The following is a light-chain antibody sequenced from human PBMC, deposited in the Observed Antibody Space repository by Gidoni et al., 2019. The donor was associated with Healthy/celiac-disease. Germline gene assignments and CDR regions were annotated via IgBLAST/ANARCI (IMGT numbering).Light chain of an antibody. J-gene: IGLJ1*01. CDR3: QVWDSSSDHPNYV. CDR2: YDS. V-gene: IGLV3-21*04. CDR1: NIGSKS. Sequence: SSVLTQPPSVSVAPGKTARITCGGNNIGSKSVHCYQQKPGQAPVLVIYYDSDRPSGIPERFSGSNAGNKATLTISRVEAGDEAEYYWQVWDSSSDHPNYVFGTGTKVTVL.